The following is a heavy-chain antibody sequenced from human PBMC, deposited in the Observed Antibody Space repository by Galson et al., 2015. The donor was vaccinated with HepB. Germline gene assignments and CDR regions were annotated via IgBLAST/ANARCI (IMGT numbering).Heavy chain of an antibody. CDR2: ISYDGSNK. D-gene: IGHD6-13*01. V-gene: IGHV3-30-3*01. Sequence: SLRLSCAASGFTFSSYTMHWVRQAPGKGLEWVAVISYDGSNKYYADSVKGRFTISRDNSKNTLYLQMNSLRAEDTAAYYCARDAYSSCCGDYWGQGTLVTVSS. J-gene: IGHJ4*02. CDR3: ARDAYSSCCGDY. CDR1: GFTFSSYT.